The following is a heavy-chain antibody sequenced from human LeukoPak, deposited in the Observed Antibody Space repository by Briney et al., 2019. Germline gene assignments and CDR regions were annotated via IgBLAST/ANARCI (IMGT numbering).Heavy chain of an antibody. CDR3: ARETQWLRHVDY. D-gene: IGHD5-12*01. J-gene: IGHJ4*02. V-gene: IGHV3-21*01. CDR2: ISSSSSYI. Sequence: PGGSLRLSCAASGFTFGRYSMNWVRQAPGKGPEWVSSISSSSSYIYYADSVKGRFTISRDNAKSSLYLQMNSLRVEDTAVYYCARETQWLRHVDYWGQGTLVTVSS. CDR1: GFTFGRYS.